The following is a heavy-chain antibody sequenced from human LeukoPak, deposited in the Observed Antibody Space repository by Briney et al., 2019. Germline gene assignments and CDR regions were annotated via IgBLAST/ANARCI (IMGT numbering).Heavy chain of an antibody. Sequence: PGGSLKLSCAASGFTFSDSAMHWVRQASGKGLEWVGRIRSKPHNYATAYAASVKGRFTLSRDDSENTAFLQMNSQRTEDTAVYYCTPVVGDMEFTNAYWGQGTLVTVSS. V-gene: IGHV3-73*01. CDR2: IRSKPHNYAT. CDR3: TPVVGDMEFTNAY. D-gene: IGHD3-10*01. J-gene: IGHJ4*02. CDR1: GFTFSDSA.